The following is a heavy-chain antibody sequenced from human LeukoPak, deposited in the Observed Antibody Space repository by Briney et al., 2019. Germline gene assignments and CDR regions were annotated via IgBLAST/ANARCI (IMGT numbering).Heavy chain of an antibody. CDR2: IYSGGST. V-gene: IGHV3-53*05. CDR1: GNTVSRDY. D-gene: IGHD1-26*01. J-gene: IGHJ4*02. CDR3: ARDGRDSGSYYTDY. Sequence: ESLTLSCAVDGNTVSRDYVRWSGQAPAIEKEWVSVIYSGGSTYYADSVKGRFTISRDNSKNTLYLQMNSLRAEDTAVYYCARDGRDSGSYYTDYWGQGTLVTVSS.